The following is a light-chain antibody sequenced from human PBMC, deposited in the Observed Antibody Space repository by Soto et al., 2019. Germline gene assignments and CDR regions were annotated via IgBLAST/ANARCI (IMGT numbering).Light chain of an antibody. CDR3: QKLNRYPWT. Sequence: DIQLTQSPSFLSASVGDRVTITCRASQAISSYLAWFQQRPGKAPKVLIYAASPLQSGVPSRFSGSGSRTEFTLTISSLQPEDFATYICQKLNRYPWTFGQGTKVEIK. J-gene: IGKJ1*01. CDR1: QAISSY. V-gene: IGKV1-9*01. CDR2: AAS.